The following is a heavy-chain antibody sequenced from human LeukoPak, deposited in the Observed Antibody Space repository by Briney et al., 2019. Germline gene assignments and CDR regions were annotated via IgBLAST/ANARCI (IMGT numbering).Heavy chain of an antibody. D-gene: IGHD6-19*01. Sequence: GGSLRLSCAASGFTFSSYAMSWVRQAPGKGLEWVSAISGGADITVYADSVKGRFTISRDTSKNTLYLQMNSLRAEDTAVYYCAKRIGQETRGWYVEDWGQGTLVTVSS. J-gene: IGHJ4*02. CDR2: ISGGADIT. CDR1: GFTFSSYA. V-gene: IGHV3-23*01. CDR3: AKRIGQETRGWYVED.